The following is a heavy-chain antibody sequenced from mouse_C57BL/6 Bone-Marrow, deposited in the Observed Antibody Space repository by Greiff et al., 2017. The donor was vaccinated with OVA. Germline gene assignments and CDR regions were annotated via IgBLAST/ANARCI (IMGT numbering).Heavy chain of an antibody. V-gene: IGHV1-54*01. Sequence: QVQLQQSGAELVRPGTSVKVSCKASGYAFTNYLIEWVKQRPGQGLEWIGVINPGSGGTNYNEKFKGKATLTADKSSSTAYMQLSSLTSEDSAVYFGARRPIYYGNLDYWGQGTTLTVSA. CDR3: ARRPIYYGNLDY. CDR2: INPGSGGT. D-gene: IGHD2-1*01. CDR1: GYAFTNYL. J-gene: IGHJ2*01.